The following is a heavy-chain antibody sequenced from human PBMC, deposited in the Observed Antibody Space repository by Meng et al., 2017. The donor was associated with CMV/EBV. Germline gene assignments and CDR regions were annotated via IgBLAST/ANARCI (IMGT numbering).Heavy chain of an antibody. CDR1: CGAISRSCSY. CDR2: IYYSGST. V-gene: IGHV4-39*07. CDR3: VTWLWFGELSGYYFDY. Sequence: ASLPGRVHPSYPLLLACIVTCGAISRSCSYWGWIRQPPGKGREWIGSIYYSGSTYYNPSLKSRVTISVDTSKNQFSLKLSSVTAADTAVYYCVTWLWFGELSGYYFDYWGQGTLVTVSS. D-gene: IGHD3-10*01. J-gene: IGHJ4*02.